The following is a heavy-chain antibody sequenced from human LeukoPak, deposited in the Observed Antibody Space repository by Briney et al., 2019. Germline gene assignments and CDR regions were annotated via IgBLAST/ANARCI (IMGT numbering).Heavy chain of an antibody. CDR2: IYYTGGT. V-gene: IGHV4-59*01. Sequence: PSETLSLTCTVSGGSISSYYWSWIRQPPGNGLEWIGYIYYTGGTNYNPSLKSRVTISVDTSKNHFSLKLSSVTAADTAVYYCARGDGDYGWFDPWGQGTLVTVSS. CDR1: GGSISSYY. J-gene: IGHJ5*02. CDR3: ARGDGDYGWFDP. D-gene: IGHD4-17*01.